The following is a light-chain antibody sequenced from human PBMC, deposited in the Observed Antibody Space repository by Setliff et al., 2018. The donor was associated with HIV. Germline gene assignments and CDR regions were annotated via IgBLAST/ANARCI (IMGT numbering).Light chain of an antibody. CDR3: CSYAGNYNMV. CDR1: TSNIGAGYD. V-gene: IGLV1-40*01. CDR2: GNT. J-gene: IGLJ3*02. Sequence: GKRVTISCTGSTSNIGAGYDVHWYQQPPGTAPKVLIYGNTNRPSGVPDRFSGYKSGTSASLAITGLQAEDEADYYCCSYAGNYNMVFGGGTKVTVL.